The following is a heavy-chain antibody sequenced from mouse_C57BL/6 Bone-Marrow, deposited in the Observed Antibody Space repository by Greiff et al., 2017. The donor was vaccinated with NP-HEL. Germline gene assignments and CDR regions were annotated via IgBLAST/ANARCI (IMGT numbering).Heavy chain of an antibody. CDR2: INPNNGGT. V-gene: IGHV1-18*01. Sequence: EVKLEESGPELVKPGASVKIPCKASGYTFTDYNMDWVKQSHGKSLEWIGDINPNNGGTIYNQKFKGKATLTVDKSSSTAYMELRSLTSEDTAVYYCAREGITTVVRYFDVWGTGTTVTVSS. J-gene: IGHJ1*03. CDR1: GYTFTDYN. CDR3: AREGITTVVRYFDV. D-gene: IGHD1-1*01.